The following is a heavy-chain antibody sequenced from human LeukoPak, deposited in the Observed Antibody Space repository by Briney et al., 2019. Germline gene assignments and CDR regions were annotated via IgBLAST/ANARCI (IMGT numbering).Heavy chain of an antibody. D-gene: IGHD3-22*01. CDR3: AKDWNYYDESVPFYYCYTEV. V-gene: IGHV3-30*18. CDR2: VSYDGSDK. CDR1: GFTFSVCG. Sequence: TGGSLRLSCAASGFTFSVCGMHWVRQAPGKGLEWVAVVSYDGSDKYHSDSVEGRFSISRDNSKNTLYLQMSSLRAEDSAVYFWAKDWNYYDESVPFYYCYTEVWGKGTTVTVSS. J-gene: IGHJ6*03.